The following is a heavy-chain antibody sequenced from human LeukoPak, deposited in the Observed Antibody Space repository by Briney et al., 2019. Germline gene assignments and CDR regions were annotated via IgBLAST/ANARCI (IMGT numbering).Heavy chain of an antibody. Sequence: GGSLRLSCVVSGFTLSSYWMSWVRQAPGKGPEWVANIKQDGREKYYVDSVKGRFTISRDNAKNSLYLQMNSLGAEDTAVYYCARRGTSSSWAHFDYWGQGTLVTVSS. CDR3: ARRGTSSSWAHFDY. J-gene: IGHJ4*02. D-gene: IGHD6-13*01. V-gene: IGHV3-7*05. CDR2: IKQDGREK. CDR1: GFTLSSYW.